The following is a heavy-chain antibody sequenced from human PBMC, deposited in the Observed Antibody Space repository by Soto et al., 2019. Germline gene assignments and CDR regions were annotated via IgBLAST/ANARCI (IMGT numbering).Heavy chain of an antibody. D-gene: IGHD6-13*01. CDR2: MNTNSDDT. J-gene: IGHJ6*02. CDR3: AREWSAAGHFYGMDV. V-gene: IGHV1-8*01. Sequence: QVQLVQSGAEVKKPGASVQVSCKTSGYTFTSYDINWVRQAPGQGLEWVGWMNTNSDDTRSAQKFRGRLTLTRDKSMRAVYMKLSILRPDDPAVDYCAREWSAAGHFYGMDVWGQGTTVAVSS. CDR1: GYTFTSYD.